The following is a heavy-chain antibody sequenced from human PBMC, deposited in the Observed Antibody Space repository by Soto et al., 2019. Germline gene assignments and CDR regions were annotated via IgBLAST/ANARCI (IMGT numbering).Heavy chain of an antibody. CDR3: ATTYYYDSSGYYSDY. CDR1: GFTVSINY. CDR2: IYSGGST. Sequence: GSLRLSCAASGFTVSINYMSWVRQAPGKGLEWVSVIYSGGSTYYADSVKGRFTISRDNSKNTLYLQMNSLRAEDTAVYYCATTYYYDSSGYYSDYWGQGTLVTVSS. D-gene: IGHD3-22*01. V-gene: IGHV3-53*01. J-gene: IGHJ4*02.